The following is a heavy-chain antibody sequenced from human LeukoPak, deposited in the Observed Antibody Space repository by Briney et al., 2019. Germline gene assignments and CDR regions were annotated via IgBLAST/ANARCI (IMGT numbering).Heavy chain of an antibody. V-gene: IGHV1-69*01. CDR2: IIPIFGTA. J-gene: IGHJ3*02. D-gene: IGHD3-10*01. Sequence: ASVKVSCKASGGTFSSYAISWVRQAPGQGLEWMGGIIPIFGTANYAQKFQGRVTITADESTSTAYMELSSLRSEDTAVYYCADNYYGSGSYAFDIWGQGIMVTVSS. CDR1: GGTFSSYA. CDR3: ADNYYGSGSYAFDI.